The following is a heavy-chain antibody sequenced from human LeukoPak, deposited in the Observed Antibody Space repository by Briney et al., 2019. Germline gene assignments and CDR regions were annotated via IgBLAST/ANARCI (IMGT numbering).Heavy chain of an antibody. J-gene: IGHJ4*02. CDR1: GFTFSSYA. D-gene: IGHD1-7*01. CDR2: ISGSGGRT. CDR3: AREGGTVEIGEFDY. Sequence: PGGSLRLSCAASGFTFSSYAMSWVRQAPGKGLEWVSGISGSGGRTNNADSVKGRFTISRDNSKNTLYLQMNSLTVEDTAVYYCAREGGTVEIGEFDYWGLGTLVTVSS. V-gene: IGHV3-23*01.